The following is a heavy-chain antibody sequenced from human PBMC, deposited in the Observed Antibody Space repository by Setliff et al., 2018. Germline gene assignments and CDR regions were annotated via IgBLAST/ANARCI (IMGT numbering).Heavy chain of an antibody. CDR2: ISAYNGNT. CDR1: GYTFRSYG. J-gene: IGHJ4*02. CDR3: ARSLSSGSYWNSRPFYSDY. Sequence: ASVKVSCKTSGYTFRSYGVSWVRQAPGQGLEWMGWISAYNGNTNYAQKLQGRVTMTTDTSTSTAYMELRSLRSDDTAVYYCARSLSSGSYWNSRPFYSDYWGQGTLVTVSS. D-gene: IGHD3-10*01. V-gene: IGHV1-18*01.